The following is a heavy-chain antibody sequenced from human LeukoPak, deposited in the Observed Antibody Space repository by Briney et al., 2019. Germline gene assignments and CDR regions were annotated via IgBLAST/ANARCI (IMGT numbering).Heavy chain of an antibody. J-gene: IGHJ4*02. Sequence: PGGSLRLSCAASGYSFSDYDMSWIRQAPGKGLEWVSYIISSGSTIYYADSVKGRFTISRDNSKNTLYLQMNSLRAEDTAVYFCAKDQVVPFDYWGQGTLVTVSS. D-gene: IGHD2-2*01. CDR2: IISSGSTI. CDR1: GYSFSDYD. V-gene: IGHV3-11*01. CDR3: AKDQVVPFDY.